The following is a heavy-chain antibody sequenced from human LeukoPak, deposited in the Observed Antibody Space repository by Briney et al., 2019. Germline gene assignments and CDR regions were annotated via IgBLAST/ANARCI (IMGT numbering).Heavy chain of an antibody. J-gene: IGHJ6*03. CDR3: VRDPLVPAAGDYYMDV. Sequence: PSETLSLTCTVSGGSISSGGYYWSWIRQHPGKGLEWIGYIYYSGSTYYNPSLKSRVTISVDTSKNQFSLKLSSVTAADTAVYYCVRDPLVPAAGDYYMDVWGKGTTVTVSS. V-gene: IGHV4-31*03. D-gene: IGHD2-2*01. CDR2: IYYSGST. CDR1: GGSISSGGYY.